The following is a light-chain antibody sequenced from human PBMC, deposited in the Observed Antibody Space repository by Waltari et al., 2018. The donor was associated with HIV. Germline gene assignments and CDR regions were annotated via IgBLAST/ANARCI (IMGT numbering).Light chain of an antibody. V-gene: IGLV1-44*01. J-gene: IGLJ3*02. CDR2: NDD. Sequence: VLTQPPSASGTPGQRVTISCSGSSSNIGSTTVNWYMQIPGVAPKLLIRNDDERPSGFPGRFSGSKSGTSASLAISGLQTDDEADYYCAAWDDWLRGWVFGGGTKLTVL. CDR1: SSNIGSTT. CDR3: AAWDDWLRGWV.